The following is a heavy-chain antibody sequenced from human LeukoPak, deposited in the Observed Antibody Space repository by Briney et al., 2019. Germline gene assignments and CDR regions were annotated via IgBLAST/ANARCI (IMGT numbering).Heavy chain of an antibody. D-gene: IGHD4-11*01. Sequence: GGSLRLSCAASGFTFRSYAMHWVRQAPGKGLEYVSAISSNGGSTYYANSVKGRFTISRDNSKNTLYLQMGSLRPEDMGVYYCARGLPRDYWGRGTLVTVSS. CDR1: GFTFRSYA. J-gene: IGHJ4*02. CDR3: ARGLPRDY. V-gene: IGHV3-64*01. CDR2: ISSNGGST.